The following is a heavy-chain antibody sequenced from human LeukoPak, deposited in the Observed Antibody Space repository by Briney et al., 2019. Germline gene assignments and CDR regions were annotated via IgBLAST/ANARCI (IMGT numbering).Heavy chain of an antibody. Sequence: PSETLSLTCTVSGGSISSGDYYWSWIRQPPGKGLEWIGYIYYSGSTNYNPSLKSRVTISVDTSKNQFSLKLSSVTAADTAVYYCASVRNYDSSGYYSWGQGTLVTVSS. CDR1: GGSISSGDYY. CDR3: ASVRNYDSSGYYS. D-gene: IGHD3-22*01. CDR2: IYYSGST. J-gene: IGHJ5*02. V-gene: IGHV4-61*08.